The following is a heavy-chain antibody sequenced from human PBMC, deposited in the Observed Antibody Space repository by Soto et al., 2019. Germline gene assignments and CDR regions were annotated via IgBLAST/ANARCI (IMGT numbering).Heavy chain of an antibody. J-gene: IGHJ5*02. Sequence: PSETLSLTCAVYGGSFSGYYWSWIRQPPGKGLEWIGEINHSGSTNYNPSLKSRVTISVDTSKNQFSLKLSSVTAADTAVYYCARILTAGTLVRSGWFDPWGQGTLVTVSS. CDR1: GGSFSGYY. V-gene: IGHV4-34*01. CDR2: INHSGST. D-gene: IGHD6-13*01. CDR3: ARILTAGTLVRSGWFDP.